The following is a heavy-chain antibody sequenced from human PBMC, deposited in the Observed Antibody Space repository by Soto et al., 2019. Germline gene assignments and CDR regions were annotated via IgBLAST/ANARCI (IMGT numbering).Heavy chain of an antibody. Sequence: SETLSLTCTVSGGSISSYYWSWIRQPPGKGLEWIGYIYYSGSTNYNPSLKSRVTISVDTSKNQFSLKLSSVTAADTAVYYCARDSLDFWSGYSYNWFDPWGQGTLVTVSS. CDR2: IYYSGST. J-gene: IGHJ5*02. V-gene: IGHV4-59*01. D-gene: IGHD3-3*01. CDR3: ARDSLDFWSGYSYNWFDP. CDR1: GGSISSYY.